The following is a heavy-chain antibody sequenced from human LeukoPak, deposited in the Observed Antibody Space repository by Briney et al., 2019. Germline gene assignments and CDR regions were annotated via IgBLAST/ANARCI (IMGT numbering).Heavy chain of an antibody. CDR1: AGSISSSSYY. J-gene: IGHJ4*02. V-gene: IGHV4-39*07. CDR3: ARADILLSSDY. CDR2: IYYSGST. Sequence: SETLSLTCTVSAGSISSSSYYWGWIRQPPGKGLEWIGSIYYSGSTYYNPSLKSRVTISVDTSKNQFSLKLSSVTAADTAVYYCARADILLSSDYWGQGTLVTVSS. D-gene: IGHD3-10*01.